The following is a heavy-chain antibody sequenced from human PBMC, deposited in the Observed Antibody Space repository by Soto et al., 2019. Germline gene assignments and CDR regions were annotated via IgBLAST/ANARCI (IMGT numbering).Heavy chain of an antibody. CDR3: AKDGPSNYGGFDY. V-gene: IGHV3-30*18. CDR1: GFTFSNYG. D-gene: IGHD3-10*01. CDR2: ISYDGSNK. Sequence: QVQLVESGGGVVQPGRSLRLSCAASGFTFSNYGMHWVRQAPGKGLEWVAVISYDGSNKYYADSVKGRFTISRDDSKNILYLQMNSLRAEDTAVYYCAKDGPSNYGGFDYWGQGTLVIVSS. J-gene: IGHJ4*02.